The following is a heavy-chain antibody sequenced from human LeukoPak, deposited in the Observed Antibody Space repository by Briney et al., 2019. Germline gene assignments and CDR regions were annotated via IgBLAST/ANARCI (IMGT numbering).Heavy chain of an antibody. V-gene: IGHV3-21*05. CDR3: ARTSEWELLDYFDY. J-gene: IGHJ4*02. D-gene: IGHD1-26*01. CDR2: ISSSSSYT. CDR1: GFTFSSYS. Sequence: GGSLRLSCAASGFTFSSYSMNWVRQAPGKGLEWVSYISSSSSYTNYADSVKGRFTISRDNAKNSLYLQMNSLRAEDTAVYYCARTSEWELLDYFDYWGQGTLVTVSS.